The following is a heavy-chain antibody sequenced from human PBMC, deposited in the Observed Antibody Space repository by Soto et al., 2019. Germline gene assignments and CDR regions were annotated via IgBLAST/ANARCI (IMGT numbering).Heavy chain of an antibody. CDR3: AKTPILDLVDY. J-gene: IGHJ4*02. Sequence: VQLLESGGGLVQPGGSLRLSCAASGFTFSSYDMSWVRQAPGKGLEWVSAISGSGGSTYYADSVKGRFTISRDNSKNTLFLQMSSLRAEDTAVYYCAKTPILDLVDYWGQGTLVTVSS. V-gene: IGHV3-23*01. D-gene: IGHD2-2*02. CDR1: GFTFSSYD. CDR2: ISGSGGST.